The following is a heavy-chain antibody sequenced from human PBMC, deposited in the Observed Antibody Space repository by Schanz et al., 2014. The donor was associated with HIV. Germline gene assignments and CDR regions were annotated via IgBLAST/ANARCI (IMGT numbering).Heavy chain of an antibody. CDR3: ANSGYCTSGICYTRGTGMDV. CDR1: GFTFDDYA. CDR2: IDTDWST. J-gene: IGHJ4*02. D-gene: IGHD2-8*01. Sequence: EVQLVESGGDLVQPGRSLRLSCAASGFTFDDYAMHWVRQAPGKGLEWVSHIDTDWSTNYADSVKGRFTISRDNAKNTLYLQMNSLRAEDSAVYYCANSGYCTSGICYTRGTGMDVWGQGTLVTVSS. V-gene: IGHV3-9*01.